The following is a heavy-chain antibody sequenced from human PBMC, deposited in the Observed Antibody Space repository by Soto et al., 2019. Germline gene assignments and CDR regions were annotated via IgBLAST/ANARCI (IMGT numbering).Heavy chain of an antibody. CDR1: GGSITSRSYY. V-gene: IGHV4-39*02. Sequence: QLQLQESGPGLVQPSETLSLTCTVSGGSITSRSYYWAWIRQPPGKGLEWIGNTYYSGSTYYNPSLQSRITISVATSKNQFSLTLSSVAAADTAVYYCARGYVWGNNPIRGYVDSWGQGTLVTVSS. D-gene: IGHD3-16*01. J-gene: IGHJ4*02. CDR2: TYYSGST. CDR3: ARGYVWGNNPIRGYVDS.